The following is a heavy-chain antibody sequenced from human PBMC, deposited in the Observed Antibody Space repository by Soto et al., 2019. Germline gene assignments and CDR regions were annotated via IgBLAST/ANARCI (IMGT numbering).Heavy chain of an antibody. V-gene: IGHV3-49*03. Sequence: EVQLVESGGGLVQPGRSLRLSCTTSGFTFADYTLSWFRQAPGKGLEWLGFIRNKAYGGTTEYVASVKGRFSISRDNSKSIAYLQMNSLKPEDTAVYYCTRDGRYSGYPPPAFWGQGTLVIVSS. J-gene: IGHJ4*02. CDR1: GFTFADYT. CDR3: TRDGRYSGYPPPAF. D-gene: IGHD5-12*01. CDR2: IRNKAYGGTT.